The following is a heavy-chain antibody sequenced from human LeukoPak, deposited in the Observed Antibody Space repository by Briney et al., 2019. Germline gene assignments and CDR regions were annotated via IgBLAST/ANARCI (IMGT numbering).Heavy chain of an antibody. V-gene: IGHV3-23*01. Sequence: PGGSLRLSCAASGFTFSSNAMRWVRQAPGKGLEWVSAIGASGASTYYADSVKGRFTISRDNSKNTLYLQMNSLRAEDTAVYYCARDLGSSWYYGMDVWGQGTTVTVSS. CDR2: IGASGAST. CDR1: GFTFSSNA. D-gene: IGHD6-13*01. J-gene: IGHJ6*02. CDR3: ARDLGSSWYYGMDV.